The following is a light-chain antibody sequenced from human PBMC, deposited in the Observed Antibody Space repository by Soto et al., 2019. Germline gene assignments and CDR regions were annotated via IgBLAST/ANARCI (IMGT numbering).Light chain of an antibody. CDR1: QSVSSN. CDR2: GAS. Sequence: EIVMTQSQATLSVSPGERATLSCRASQSVSSNLAWYQQKPGQAPRLLIYGASTRATGIPARFSGSGSGTEFTLTISSLQSEDFAVYYCQQYNNWPPDTFGQGTKLEIK. V-gene: IGKV3-15*01. J-gene: IGKJ2*01. CDR3: QQYNNWPPDT.